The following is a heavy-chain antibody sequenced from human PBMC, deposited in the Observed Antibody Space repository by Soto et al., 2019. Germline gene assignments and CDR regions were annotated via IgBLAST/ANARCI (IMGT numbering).Heavy chain of an antibody. Sequence: QVQLQQWGAGLLKPSETLSLTCAVYGGSFSGYYWSWIRQPPGKGLEWIGEINHSGSTNYNPSLKSRVTISVDTSKKQFSLQLSSVTAADTAVYYCARGQDIVVVPAASLRGYYMDVWGKGTTVTVSS. D-gene: IGHD2-2*01. CDR3: ARGQDIVVVPAASLRGYYMDV. J-gene: IGHJ6*03. CDR1: GGSFSGYY. CDR2: INHSGST. V-gene: IGHV4-34*01.